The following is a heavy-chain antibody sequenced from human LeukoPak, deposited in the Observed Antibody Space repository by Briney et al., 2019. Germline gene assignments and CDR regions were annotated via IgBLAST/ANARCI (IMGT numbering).Heavy chain of an antibody. Sequence: SETLSLTCAVYGGSFSGYYQSWIRQPPGKGLEWIGYIYYSGSTNYNPSLKSRVTISVDTSKNQLSLKLSSATAADTAVYYCARDQAVLFLDVWGKGTTVTISS. V-gene: IGHV4-59*01. CDR3: ARDQAVLFLDV. J-gene: IGHJ6*04. D-gene: IGHD2-15*01. CDR1: GGSFSGYY. CDR2: IYYSGST.